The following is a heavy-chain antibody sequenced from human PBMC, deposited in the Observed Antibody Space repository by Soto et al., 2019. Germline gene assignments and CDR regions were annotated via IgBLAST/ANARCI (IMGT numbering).Heavy chain of an antibody. CDR1: GYTFTSYY. CDR3: ARDPCATVSDDYYHDGMDI. Sequence: ASVKVSCKASGYTFTSYYMHWVRQAPGQGLEWMGIINPSGGSTSYAQKFQGRVTMTRDTSTSTVYMELSSLRSEDTAVYYCARDPCATVSDDYYHDGMDIWAQETAVPVSS. J-gene: IGHJ6*02. CDR2: INPSGGST. D-gene: IGHD4-17*01. V-gene: IGHV1-46*01.